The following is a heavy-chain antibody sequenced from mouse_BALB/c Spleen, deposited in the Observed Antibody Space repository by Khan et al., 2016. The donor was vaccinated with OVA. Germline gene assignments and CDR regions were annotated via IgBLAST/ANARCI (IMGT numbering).Heavy chain of an antibody. J-gene: IGHJ3*01. V-gene: IGHV1S81*02. CDR2: INPNNGGA. D-gene: IGHD1-2*01. CDR1: GYTFTSYY. CDR3: IRVGYGGFAY. Sequence: QVQLQQSGAELVKPGASVKLSCKASGYTFTSYYIYWMKQRPGQGLEWIGEINPNNGGANFHEKFKSKATLSVDKSSSTAYMQVSSLTSEDSAVYFCIRVGYGGFAYWGQGTLVTVSA.